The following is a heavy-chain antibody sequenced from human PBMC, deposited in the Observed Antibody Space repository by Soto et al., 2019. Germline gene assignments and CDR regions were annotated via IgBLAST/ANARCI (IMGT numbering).Heavy chain of an antibody. D-gene: IGHD6-13*01. V-gene: IGHV1-2*02. J-gene: IGHJ6*02. CDR2: INPNSGGT. Sequence: ASVKVSCKASGYTFTGYYMHWVRQAPGQGLEWMGWINPNSGGTNYAQKFQGRVTMTRDTSISTAYMELSRLRSDDTAVYYCARVLGWQPLAMGAYYYGMDVWGQGTTVTVSS. CDR3: ARVLGWQPLAMGAYYYGMDV. CDR1: GYTFTGYY.